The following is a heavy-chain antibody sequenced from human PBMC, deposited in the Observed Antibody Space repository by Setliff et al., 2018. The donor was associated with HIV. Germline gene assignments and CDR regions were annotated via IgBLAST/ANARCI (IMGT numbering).Heavy chain of an antibody. D-gene: IGHD3-3*01. CDR1: GGSFSGYY. J-gene: IGHJ4*02. V-gene: IGHV4-59*01. CDR3: ARGVNFDY. Sequence: SSETLSLTCSVSGGSFSGYYWSWIRQPPGKGLEWIGYIYIYNSGSTNYNPSLTSRVTISADTSRNQFSLKLTSVTAADTAIYSCARGVNFDYWGQGTLVTVSS. CDR2: IYIYNSGST.